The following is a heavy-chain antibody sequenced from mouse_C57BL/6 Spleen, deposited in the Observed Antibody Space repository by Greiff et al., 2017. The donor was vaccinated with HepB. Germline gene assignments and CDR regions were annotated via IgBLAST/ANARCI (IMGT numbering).Heavy chain of an antibody. CDR3: ACGYPLYAMDY. V-gene: IGHV1-54*01. CDR2: INPGSGGT. D-gene: IGHD2-2*01. CDR1: GYAFTNYL. J-gene: IGHJ4*01. Sequence: VQLQESGAELVRPGTSVKVSCKASGYAFTNYLIEWVKQRPGQGLEWIGVINPGSGGTNYNEKFKGKATLTADKSSSTAYMQLCSLTSEDSAVYVCACGYPLYAMDYWGQGTSVTVSS.